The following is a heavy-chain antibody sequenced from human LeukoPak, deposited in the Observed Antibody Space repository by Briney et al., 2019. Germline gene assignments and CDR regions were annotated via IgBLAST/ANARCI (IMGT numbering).Heavy chain of an antibody. D-gene: IGHD4-17*01. J-gene: IGHJ4*02. CDR3: ARLHDYGDYLSWGTFDY. CDR1: GGSISSYY. Sequence: SETLSLTCTVSGGSISSYYWSWIRQPPGKGLEWIGYIYYSGSTNYNPSLKSRVTISVDTSKNQFSLKLSSVTAADTAVYYCARLHDYGDYLSWGTFDYWGQGTLVTVSS. CDR2: IYYSGST. V-gene: IGHV4-59*01.